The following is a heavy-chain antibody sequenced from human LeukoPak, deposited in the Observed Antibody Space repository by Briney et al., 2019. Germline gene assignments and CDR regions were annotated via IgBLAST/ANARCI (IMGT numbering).Heavy chain of an antibody. CDR1: GYTFTGYY. V-gene: IGHV1-2*02. D-gene: IGHD2-2*01. CDR2: INPNSGGT. J-gene: IGHJ5*02. CDR3: ARAPDIVVVPAALTSNWFDP. Sequence: ASVKVSCKASGYTFTGYYMLWVRQAPGQGLEWMGWINPNSGGTNYAQKFQGRVTMTRDTSISTAYMELSRLRSDDTAVYYCARAPDIVVVPAALTSNWFDPWGQGTMVTVSS.